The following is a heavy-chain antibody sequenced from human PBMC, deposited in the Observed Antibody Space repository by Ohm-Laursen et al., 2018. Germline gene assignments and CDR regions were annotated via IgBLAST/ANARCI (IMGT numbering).Heavy chain of an antibody. Sequence: GTLSLTCTVSGGSISSYYWSWIRQPPGKGLGWIGYIYYSGSTNYNPSLKSRVTISVDTSKNQFSLKLSSVTAADTAVYYCAGGSYFLPFDYWGQGTLVTVSS. CDR3: AGGSYFLPFDY. D-gene: IGHD1-26*01. V-gene: IGHV4-59*08. CDR1: GGSISSYY. CDR2: IYYSGST. J-gene: IGHJ4*02.